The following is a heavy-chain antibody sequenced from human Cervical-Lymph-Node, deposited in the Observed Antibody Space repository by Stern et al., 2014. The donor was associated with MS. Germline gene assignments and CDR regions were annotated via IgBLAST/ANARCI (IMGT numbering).Heavy chain of an antibody. Sequence: EDQLVESGGEVKKAGESLKISCKGSGYSFSNTWIAWVRQMPGKGLEWMGFIYPEDSDTRYSPSFQGQVSISADTSISTTYLHWGSLKASDTAMYFCARPLRGINNAFDAWGQGTMVTVYS. CDR3: ARPLRGINNAFDA. V-gene: IGHV5-51*01. CDR1: GYSFSNTW. D-gene: IGHD3-10*01. CDR2: IYPEDSDT. J-gene: IGHJ3*01.